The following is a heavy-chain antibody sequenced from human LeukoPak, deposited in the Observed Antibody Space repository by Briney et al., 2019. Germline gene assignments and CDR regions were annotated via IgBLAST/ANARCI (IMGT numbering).Heavy chain of an antibody. CDR3: ARDRPLLSFDM. J-gene: IGHJ3*02. CDR2: INSDGSST. V-gene: IGHV3-74*01. Sequence: GGSLRLSCAASGFTFSSYWMHWVRHAPGKGLVWVSSINSDGSSTIYADSVKGRFTISRDNAKNTLYLQTNSLRAEDTAVYYCARDRPLLSFDMWGQGTMVTVSS. CDR1: GFTFSSYW. D-gene: IGHD2/OR15-2a*01.